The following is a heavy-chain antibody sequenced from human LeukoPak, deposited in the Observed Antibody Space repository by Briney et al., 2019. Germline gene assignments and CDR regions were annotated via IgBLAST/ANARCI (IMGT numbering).Heavy chain of an antibody. V-gene: IGHV3-48*03. J-gene: IGHJ4*02. CDR3: ARDKALNS. CDR1: GFNFSTYE. CDR2: ISSRGSSI. Sequence: GRSLRLFCAGSGFNFSTYEMNWVRQAPGKAREWLSYISSRGSSIYYADSVKGRFTISRDNAKNSLYLQMNSLRAEDTAVYFCARDKALNSWGQGTLVAVSP.